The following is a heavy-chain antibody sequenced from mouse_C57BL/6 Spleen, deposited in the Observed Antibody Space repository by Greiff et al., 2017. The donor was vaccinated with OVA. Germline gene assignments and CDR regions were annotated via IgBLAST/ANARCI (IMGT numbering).Heavy chain of an antibody. CDR1: GYAFSSYW. J-gene: IGHJ2*01. Sequence: QVQLQQPGPELVKPGASVKISCKASGYAFSSYWMHWVKQRPGQGLEWIGRIYPGDGDTNYNGKFKGKATLTVDKSSSTAYMQLSSLTSEDSAVYFGAISKVYEGYYCYWGKGTTLTVSS. CDR3: AISKVYEGYYCY. V-gene: IGHV1-82*01. CDR2: IYPGDGDT. D-gene: IGHD2-3*01.